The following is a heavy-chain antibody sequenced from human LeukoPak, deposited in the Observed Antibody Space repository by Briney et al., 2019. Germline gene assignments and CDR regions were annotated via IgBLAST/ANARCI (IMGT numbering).Heavy chain of an antibody. CDR1: GGSISSYY. CDR2: IYYSGST. D-gene: IGHD3-22*01. V-gene: IGHV4-59*01. Sequence: SETLSLTCTVSGGSISSYYWSWLRQPPGKGLEWIGYIYYSGSTNYNPSLKSRVTISVDTSKNQFSLKLSSVTAADTAVYYCARDGGYYDSSGYQEPDAFDIWGQGTMVTVSS. J-gene: IGHJ3*02. CDR3: ARDGGYYDSSGYQEPDAFDI.